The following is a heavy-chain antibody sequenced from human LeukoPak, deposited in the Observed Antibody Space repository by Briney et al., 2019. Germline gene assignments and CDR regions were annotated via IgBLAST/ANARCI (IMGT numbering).Heavy chain of an antibody. CDR3: ARDYEQWLVYGWFDP. CDR1: GFTFSSYS. D-gene: IGHD6-19*01. Sequence: GGSLRLSCAASGFTFSSYSMNWVRQAPGKGLEWVSSISSSSSYIYYADSVKGRFTISRDNAKNSLYLQMNSLRAEDTAVYYCARDYEQWLVYGWFDPWGQGTLVTVSS. J-gene: IGHJ5*02. CDR2: ISSSSSYI. V-gene: IGHV3-21*01.